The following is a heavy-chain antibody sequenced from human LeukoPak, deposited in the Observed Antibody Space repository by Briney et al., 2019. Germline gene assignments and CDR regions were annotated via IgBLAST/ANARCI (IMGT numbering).Heavy chain of an antibody. CDR1: GASINNNF. CDR2: IYSSGSA. D-gene: IGHD3-22*01. V-gene: IGHV4-59*08. J-gene: IGHJ4*01. Sequence: SETLSLTCTVSGASINNNFWTWIRQPPGKGLEWIGYIYSSGSANYNPSLKSRVIISGDTSKDQISLNLTSVTAADTAVYFCARHRDYYDTWGHGTLVTVSS. CDR3: ARHRDYYDT.